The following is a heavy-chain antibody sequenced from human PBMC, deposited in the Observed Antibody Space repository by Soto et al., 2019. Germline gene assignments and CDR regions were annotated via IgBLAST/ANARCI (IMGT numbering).Heavy chain of an antibody. CDR3: ARYYDFWSGYYGMDV. V-gene: IGHV4-59*12. CDR2: INYSGST. D-gene: IGHD3-3*01. J-gene: IGHJ6*02. CDR1: GGSISTYY. Sequence: SETLSLTCTVSGGSISTYYWSWIRQPPGKGLEWIGYINYSGSTNYNPSLKSRVTISVDTSKNQFSLKLSSVTAADTAVYYCARYYDFWSGYYGMDVWGQGTTVTVSS.